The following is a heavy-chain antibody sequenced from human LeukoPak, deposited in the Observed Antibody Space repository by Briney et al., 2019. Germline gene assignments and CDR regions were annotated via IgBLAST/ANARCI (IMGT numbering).Heavy chain of an antibody. CDR1: GFTFSSYG. CDR2: ISYDGSNK. V-gene: IGHV3-30*18. CDR3: AKDLMVRGVTPDY. J-gene: IGHJ4*02. D-gene: IGHD3-10*01. Sequence: GGSLRLSCAASGFTFSSYGMHWVRQAPGKGLEWEAVISYDGSNKYYADSVKGRFTISRDNSKNTLYLQMNSLRAEDTAVYYCAKDLMVRGVTPDYWGQGTLVTVSS.